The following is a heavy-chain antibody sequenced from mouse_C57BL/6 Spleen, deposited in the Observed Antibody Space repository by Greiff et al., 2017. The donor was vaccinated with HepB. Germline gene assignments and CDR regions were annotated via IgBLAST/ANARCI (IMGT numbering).Heavy chain of an antibody. J-gene: IGHJ3*01. D-gene: IGHD2-1*01. V-gene: IGHV1-18*01. CDR1: GYTFTDYN. Sequence: VQLQQSGPELVKPGASVKIPCKASGYTFTDYNMDWVKQSHGKSLEWIGDINPNNGGTIYNQKFKGKATLTVDKSSSTAYMELRSLTSEDTAVYYCARWGTDGNSAWFAYWGQGTLVTVSA. CDR3: ARWGTDGNSAWFAY. CDR2: INPNNGGT.